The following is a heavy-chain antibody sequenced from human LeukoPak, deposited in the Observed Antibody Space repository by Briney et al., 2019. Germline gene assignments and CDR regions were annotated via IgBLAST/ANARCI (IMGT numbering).Heavy chain of an antibody. CDR2: IIPIFGTA. V-gene: IGHV1-69*05. Sequence: SVKVSCKASGGTFSSYAISWVRQAPGQGLEWMGGIIPIFGTANYAQKFQGRVTITTDESTSTAYMELSSLRSEDTAVYYCASSPRGRYFDWIPIWGQGTLVTVSS. CDR1: GGTFSSYA. J-gene: IGHJ4*02. D-gene: IGHD3-9*01. CDR3: ASSPRGRYFDWIPI.